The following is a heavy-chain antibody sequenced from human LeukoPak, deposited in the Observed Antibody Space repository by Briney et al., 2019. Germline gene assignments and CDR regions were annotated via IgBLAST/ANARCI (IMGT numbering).Heavy chain of an antibody. CDR1: GFTVSSNY. D-gene: IGHD4-17*01. V-gene: IGHV3-66*01. CDR3: ARAPDYGDYRDGMDV. J-gene: IGHJ6*02. Sequence: GGSLRLSCAASGFTVSSNYMSWVRQAPGKGLEWVSVIYSGGSTYYADSVKGRFTISRDNAKNSLYLQMNSLRAEDTAVYYCARAPDYGDYRDGMDVWGQGTTVTVSS. CDR2: IYSGGST.